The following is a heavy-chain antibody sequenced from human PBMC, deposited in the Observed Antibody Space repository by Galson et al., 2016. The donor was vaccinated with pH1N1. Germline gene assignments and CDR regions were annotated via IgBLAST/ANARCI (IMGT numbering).Heavy chain of an antibody. Sequence: SLRLSCAASGFTVTDNYMNWVRQAPGKGLEWVALIYSRGTTHYADPVRGRFTISRDKNTLYLQMNSLRVEDTAVYYCARDPGASDWAWGQGTLVTVSS. CDR1: GFTVTDNY. CDR3: ARDPGASDWA. CDR2: IYSRGTT. V-gene: IGHV3-66*01. D-gene: IGHD6-19*01. J-gene: IGHJ5*02.